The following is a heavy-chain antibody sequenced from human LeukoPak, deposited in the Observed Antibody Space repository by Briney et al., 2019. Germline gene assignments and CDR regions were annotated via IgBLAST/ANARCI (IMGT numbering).Heavy chain of an antibody. CDR3: VGDALYSSTWYPGP. J-gene: IGHJ5*02. CDR1: GGSISSSSCY. CDR2: IYYSGST. V-gene: IGHV4-39*01. D-gene: IGHD2-2*01. Sequence: SETLSLTCTVSGGSISSSSCYWGWIRQPPGKGLEWIGSIYYSGSTYYNPSLKSRVTISVDTSKNQFSLKLSSVTAADTAVYYCVGDALYSSTWYPGPWGQGTLVTVSS.